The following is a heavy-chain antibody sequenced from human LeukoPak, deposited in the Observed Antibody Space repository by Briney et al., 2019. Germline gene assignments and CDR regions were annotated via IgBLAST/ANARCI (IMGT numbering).Heavy chain of an antibody. Sequence: SETLSLTCTVSGGSISSYYWSWIRQPPGEGLEWIGYIYYSGSTNYNPSLKSRVTISVDTSKNQFSLKLSSVTAADTAVYYCARIGREIVVVPGAFDIWGQGTMVTVSS. CDR1: GGSISSYY. CDR3: ARIGREIVVVPGAFDI. V-gene: IGHV4-59*01. J-gene: IGHJ3*02. D-gene: IGHD3-22*01. CDR2: IYYSGST.